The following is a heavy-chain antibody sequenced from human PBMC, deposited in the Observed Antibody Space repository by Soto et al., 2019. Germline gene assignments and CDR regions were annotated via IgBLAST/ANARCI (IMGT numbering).Heavy chain of an antibody. CDR3: ARLKGGGNSRLGYYGMDV. Sequence: QVQLVQSGAEVKKPGASVKVSCKASGYTFTSYGISWVRQAPGQGLEWMGWISAYNGNTNYAQKLQGRVTMTTDTSTSTAYMELRSRRSDDTAVYYCARLKGGGNSRLGYYGMDVWGQGTTVTVSS. CDR2: ISAYNGNT. V-gene: IGHV1-18*01. CDR1: GYTFTSYG. D-gene: IGHD2-21*02. J-gene: IGHJ6*02.